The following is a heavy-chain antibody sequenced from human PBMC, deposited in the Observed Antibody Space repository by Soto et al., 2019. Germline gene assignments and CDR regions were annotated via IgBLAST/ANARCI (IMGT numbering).Heavy chain of an antibody. D-gene: IGHD2-21*02. CDR1: GGSISSVCHY. CDR3: ARGGPRHTYPYCGGDCYSRGYFDY. CDR2: VYYSGST. Sequence: SETLSLTCSVSGGSISSVCHYWTWVRQQPGKGLEWIGYVYYSGSTHYNPSLKIRVTISVDTSKTHFSLKLSSVPAADTAVYYCARGGPRHTYPYCGGDCYSRGYFDYWGQGTLVTVSS. V-gene: IGHV4-31*03. J-gene: IGHJ4*02.